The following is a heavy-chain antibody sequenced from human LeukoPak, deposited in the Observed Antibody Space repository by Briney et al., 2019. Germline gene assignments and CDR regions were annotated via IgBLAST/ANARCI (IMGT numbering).Heavy chain of an antibody. D-gene: IGHD3-10*01. CDR2: IYPGDSDT. CDR1: GYSFTSYW. J-gene: IGHJ3*02. V-gene: IGHV5-51*01. Sequence: GESLKISCKGSGYSFTSYWIGWVRQMPGKGLEWVGIIYPGDSDTRYSPSFQGQVTISADKSISTAYLQWSSLKASDTAMYYCARLSYYYGSGDAFDIWGQGTMVTVSS. CDR3: ARLSYYYGSGDAFDI.